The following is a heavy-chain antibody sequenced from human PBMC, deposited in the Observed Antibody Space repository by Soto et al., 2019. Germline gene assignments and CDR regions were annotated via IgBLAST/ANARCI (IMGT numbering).Heavy chain of an antibody. CDR1: GFSLTNVRMG. D-gene: IGHD3-22*01. CDR2: IFSNDEK. J-gene: IGHJ4*02. V-gene: IGHV2-26*01. Sequence: SGPTLVNPTETLTLTCTVSGFSLTNVRMGVSWIRQPPGKALEWLAHIFSNDEKSYSTSLKSRLTISKDTSKSQVVLSMTNMDPVDTATYYCARRIYIYDSSGYSKYYFDYWGQGTLVTVSS. CDR3: ARRIYIYDSSGYSKYYFDY.